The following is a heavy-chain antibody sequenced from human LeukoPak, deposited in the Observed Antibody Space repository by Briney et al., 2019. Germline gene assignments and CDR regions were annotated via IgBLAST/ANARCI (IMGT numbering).Heavy chain of an antibody. J-gene: IGHJ3*02. D-gene: IGHD6-19*01. Sequence: PGGSLRLSCAASGFTFRSYGMHWVRQAPGKGLEWVAVIWYDGSNKYYADSVKGRFTISRDNSKNTLYLQMNSLRAEDTAVYYCAKDLAYSSGWYDAFDIWGQGTMVTVSS. CDR3: AKDLAYSSGWYDAFDI. CDR1: GFTFRSYG. V-gene: IGHV3-33*06. CDR2: IWYDGSNK.